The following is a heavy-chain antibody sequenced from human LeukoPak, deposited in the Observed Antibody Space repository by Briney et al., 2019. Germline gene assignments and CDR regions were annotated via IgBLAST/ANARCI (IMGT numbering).Heavy chain of an antibody. J-gene: IGHJ4*02. CDR3: ARGSGSYYVSDY. Sequence: PGGSLRLSCAASGFTFSSYSMNWVRQAPGKGLEWVSYISSSSSTICYADSVKGRFTISRDNAKNSLYLQMNSLRAEDTAVYYCARGSGSYYVSDYWGQGTLVTVSS. CDR1: GFTFSSYS. CDR2: ISSSSSTI. D-gene: IGHD1-26*01. V-gene: IGHV3-48*01.